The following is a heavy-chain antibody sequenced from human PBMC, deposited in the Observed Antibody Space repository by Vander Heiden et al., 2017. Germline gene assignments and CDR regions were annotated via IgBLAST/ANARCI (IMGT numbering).Heavy chain of an antibody. Sequence: EVQLLESGGGLVQPGGSLSLTCAASGLLLGRYAMSWVRQAPGKGLEWVSAISGSGGSTYYADSVKGRFTISRDNSKNTLYLQMNSLRAEDTAVYYCAKAVNRYYYDSSGYYFDYWGQGTLVTVSS. V-gene: IGHV3-23*01. CDR3: AKAVNRYYYDSSGYYFDY. D-gene: IGHD3-22*01. CDR1: GLLLGRYA. CDR2: ISGSGGST. J-gene: IGHJ4*02.